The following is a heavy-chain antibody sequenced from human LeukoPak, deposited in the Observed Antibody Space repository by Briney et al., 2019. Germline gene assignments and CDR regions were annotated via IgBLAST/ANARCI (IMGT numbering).Heavy chain of an antibody. CDR1: GYSFTNYG. D-gene: IGHD3-22*01. Sequence: ASVKVSCKASGYSFTNYGIFWVCQPPGQGLEWMGWISAYSGNTNYAQKLQGRVTMTTETSTSTAYMELESLRSDDTAVYYCAISQGSYYDTSSYLGGDYWGEGTLVTVSS. CDR3: AISQGSYYDTSSYLGGDY. J-gene: IGHJ4*02. V-gene: IGHV1-18*01. CDR2: ISAYSGNT.